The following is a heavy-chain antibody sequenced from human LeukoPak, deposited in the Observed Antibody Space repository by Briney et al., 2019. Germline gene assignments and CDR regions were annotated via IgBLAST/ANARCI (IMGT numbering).Heavy chain of an antibody. CDR2: IYYSGST. J-gene: IGHJ5*02. CDR1: GGSISSYY. CDR3: AREYCSSTSCYSNWFDP. Sequence: SETLSLTCTVSGGSISSYYWSWIRQPPGKGLEWIGYIYYSGSTNYNPSLKSRVTISVDTSKNQFSLKLSSVTAADTAVYYCAREYCSSTSCYSNWFDPWGQGTLVTVSS. D-gene: IGHD2-2*01. V-gene: IGHV4-59*01.